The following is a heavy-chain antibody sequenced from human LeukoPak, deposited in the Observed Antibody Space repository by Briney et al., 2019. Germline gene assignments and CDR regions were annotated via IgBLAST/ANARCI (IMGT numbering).Heavy chain of an antibody. D-gene: IGHD2-15*01. CDR3: ARIYSSCSGGSCFLGEVDY. CDR1: GGSFSGYY. V-gene: IGHV4-59*08. Sequence: SETLSLTCAVYGGSFSGYYWTWIRQPPGKGLEWIGYIYYSGITDYNPSLKSRVTISVDTSKNQFSLKLSSVTAADTAVYFCARIYSSCSGGSCFLGEVDYWGQGTLVTVSS. J-gene: IGHJ4*02. CDR2: IYYSGIT.